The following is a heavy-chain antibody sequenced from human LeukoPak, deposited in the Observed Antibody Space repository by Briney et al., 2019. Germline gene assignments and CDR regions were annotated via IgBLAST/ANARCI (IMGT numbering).Heavy chain of an antibody. D-gene: IGHD6-13*01. J-gene: IGHJ4*02. CDR1: GYTLTELS. Sequence: ASVKVSCKVSGYTLTELSMHWVRQAPGKGLEWMGGFDPEDGETIYAQKFQGRVTMTEDTSTSTAYMELRSLRSDDTAVYYCAAGAAAADYWGQGTLVTVSS. CDR2: FDPEDGET. V-gene: IGHV1-24*01. CDR3: AAGAAAADY.